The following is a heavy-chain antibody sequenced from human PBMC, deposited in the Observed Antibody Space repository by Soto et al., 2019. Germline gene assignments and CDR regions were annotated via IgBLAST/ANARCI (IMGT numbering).Heavy chain of an antibody. V-gene: IGHV1-69*06. CDR3: ARGGYCSSTSCYRSYYYGMDV. CDR1: GGTFSSYA. Sequence: QVQLVQSGAAVKKPGSSVTVSCKASGGTFSSYAISWVRQAPGQGLEWMGGIIPIFGTANYAQKFQGRVTITADKSTSTAYMELSSLRSEDTAVYYCARGGYCSSTSCYRSYYYGMDVWGQGTTVTVSS. J-gene: IGHJ6*02. D-gene: IGHD2-2*02. CDR2: IIPIFGTA.